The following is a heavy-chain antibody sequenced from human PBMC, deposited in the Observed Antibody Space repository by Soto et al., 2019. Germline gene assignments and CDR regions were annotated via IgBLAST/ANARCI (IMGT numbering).Heavy chain of an antibody. CDR3: ARGTRTQDF. Sequence: ASVKVSCKASGYAFASYGISWVRQAPGQGLEWMGWISAYNGNTDYAQKLQGRVTMTTNTSISTAYMELSSLSSEDTAVYYCARGTRTQDFWGQGTLVTVSS. J-gene: IGHJ4*02. CDR1: GYAFASYG. CDR2: ISAYNGNT. V-gene: IGHV1-18*01.